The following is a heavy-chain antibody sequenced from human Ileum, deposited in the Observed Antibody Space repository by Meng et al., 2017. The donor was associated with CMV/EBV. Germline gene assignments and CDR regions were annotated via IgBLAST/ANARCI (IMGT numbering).Heavy chain of an antibody. V-gene: IGHV4-30-4*08. Sequence: QVQLQQSVPGLWKPSQTLLLTCNVSGDSIISDDHYWSWIRQPPGKGLEWIGYVFYSGSTYYNPSLMSRVTISVDTSKNQFSLRLSSVTAADTAVYYCARELRYGDYYFDSWGQGTLVTVSS. D-gene: IGHD4-17*01. CDR2: VFYSGST. CDR1: GDSIISDDHY. J-gene: IGHJ4*02. CDR3: ARELRYGDYYFDS.